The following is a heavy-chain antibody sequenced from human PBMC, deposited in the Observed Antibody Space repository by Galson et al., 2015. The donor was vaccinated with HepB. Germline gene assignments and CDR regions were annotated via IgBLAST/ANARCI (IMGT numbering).Heavy chain of an antibody. Sequence: SVKVSCKASGYTFTNYDINWVRQATGQGLEWMGWMSPSSGNTGYAQKFQGRVTMTRSTSISTAYMELSSLRSEDTAVYFCARANGVLGDYYSLDVWGKGTTVTVSS. J-gene: IGHJ6*03. CDR2: MSPSSGNT. CDR1: GYTFTNYD. CDR3: ARANGVLGDYYSLDV. V-gene: IGHV1-8*01. D-gene: IGHD3-16*01.